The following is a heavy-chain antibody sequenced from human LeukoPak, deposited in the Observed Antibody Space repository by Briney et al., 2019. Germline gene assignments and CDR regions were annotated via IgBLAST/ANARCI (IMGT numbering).Heavy chain of an antibody. CDR1: VGSFIGYY. V-gene: IGHV4-34*01. D-gene: IGHD5-18*01. J-gene: IGHJ5*02. CDR3: AKGGYSYGTWWFVP. Sequence: SETLSLTCVVYVGSFIGYYWRWIRQPPGKGLERIGEINHSGSTNYKPSLKSRVTISVDTSKNPFSLKLSSVSAADTAVYYCAKGGYSYGTWWFVPWGQGTLVAVSS. CDR2: INHSGST.